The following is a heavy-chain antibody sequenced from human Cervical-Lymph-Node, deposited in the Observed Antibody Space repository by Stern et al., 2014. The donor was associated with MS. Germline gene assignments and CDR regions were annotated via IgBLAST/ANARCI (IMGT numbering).Heavy chain of an antibody. CDR3: TRRIYGDYGE. V-gene: IGHV4-4*02. Sequence: MQLVESGPGLVKPSGTLSLTCAVSGGSITTSTWWTWVRQPPGKGLEWIGEIYHTGTTNYNPSLKRVTISVDKSKTQFSLKLRSVTAADTAFYYCTRRIYGDYGEWGQGTLVTVSS. J-gene: IGHJ1*01. D-gene: IGHD4-17*01. CDR2: IYHTGTT. CDR1: GGSITTSTW.